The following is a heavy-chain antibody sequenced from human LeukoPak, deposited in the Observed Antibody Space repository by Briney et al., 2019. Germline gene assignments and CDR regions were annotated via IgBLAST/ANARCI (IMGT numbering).Heavy chain of an antibody. J-gene: IGHJ4*02. CDR1: GGTSSSYT. CDR2: IIPILGIA. Sequence: SVKVSCKASGGTSSSYTISWVRQAPGQGLEWMGRIIPILGIANYAQKFQGRVTITADKSTSTAYMELSSLRSEDTAVYYCARDRGRRDGYNFEDCWGQGTLVTVSS. D-gene: IGHD5-24*01. CDR3: ARDRGRRDGYNFEDC. V-gene: IGHV1-69*04.